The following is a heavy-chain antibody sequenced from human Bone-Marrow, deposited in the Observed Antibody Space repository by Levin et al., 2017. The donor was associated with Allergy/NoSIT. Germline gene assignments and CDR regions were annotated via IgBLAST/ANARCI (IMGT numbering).Heavy chain of an antibody. CDR1: GFTFSSYS. D-gene: IGHD2-21*02. J-gene: IGHJ3*02. Sequence: GESLKISCAASGFTFSSYSMNWVRQAPGKGLEWVSSISSSSSYIYYADSVKGRFTISRDNAKNSLYLQMNSLRAEDTAVYYCASQQRGVVTAIPPDAFDIWGQGTMVTVSS. CDR2: ISSSSSYI. CDR3: ASQQRGVVTAIPPDAFDI. V-gene: IGHV3-21*01.